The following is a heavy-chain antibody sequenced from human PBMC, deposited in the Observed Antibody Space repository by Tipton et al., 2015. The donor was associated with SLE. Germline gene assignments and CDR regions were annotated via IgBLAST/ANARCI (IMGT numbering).Heavy chain of an antibody. CDR2: ISYDGSNK. CDR1: GFTFSSYA. Sequence: SLRLSCAASGFTFSSYAMHWVRQAPGKGLEWVAVISYDGSNKYYADSVKGRFTISRDNSKNTLYLQMNSLRAEDTAVYYCAREAAPDAFDIWGQGTMVTVSS. D-gene: IGHD6-25*01. V-gene: IGHV3-30*04. CDR3: AREAAPDAFDI. J-gene: IGHJ3*02.